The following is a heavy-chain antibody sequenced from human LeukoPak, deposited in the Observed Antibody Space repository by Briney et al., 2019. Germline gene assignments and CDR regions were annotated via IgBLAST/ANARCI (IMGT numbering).Heavy chain of an antibody. J-gene: IGHJ4*02. Sequence: GGSLRLSCAVSGFTFSSFAMNWVRQAPGKGLEWVASIGSSGSYIYYADSVKGRFTISRHNAKNSLYLQMNSPRVEDTAVYYCARERNARIPFDYWGQGTLVTVSS. CDR2: IGSSGSYI. CDR1: GFTFSSFA. D-gene: IGHD2-2*02. V-gene: IGHV3-21*01. CDR3: ARERNARIPFDY.